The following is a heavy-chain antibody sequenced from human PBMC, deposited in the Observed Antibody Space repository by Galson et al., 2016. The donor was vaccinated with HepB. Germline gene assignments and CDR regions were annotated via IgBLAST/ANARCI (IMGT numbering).Heavy chain of an antibody. V-gene: IGHV3-53*01. CDR3: ARESDYNLHAFDY. CDR2: IYSNGDT. J-gene: IGHJ4*02. Sequence: SLRLSCAASGFSVSNNYLSWVRQAPGKGLELVSLIYSNGDTWNADSVKGRFTISRDNPKNTLYLQMNSLRVEDTAVYYCARESDYNLHAFDYWGQGTLVTVSS. D-gene: IGHD3-10*01. CDR1: GFSVSNNY.